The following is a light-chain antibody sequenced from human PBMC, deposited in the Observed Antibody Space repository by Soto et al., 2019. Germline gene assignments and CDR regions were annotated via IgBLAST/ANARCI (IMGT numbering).Light chain of an antibody. CDR1: SGYNNYA. CDR2: LNSDGSH. J-gene: IGLJ3*02. Sequence: QSVLTKSPSASASLGASVKLTCTLSSGYNNYAIAWHQQQPEKGPRYLMKLNSDGSHSKGDGIPDRFSGSSSGAERYLTISSLQSEDEADYYCQTWGTGTWVFGGGTKLTVL. CDR3: QTWGTGTWV. V-gene: IGLV4-69*01.